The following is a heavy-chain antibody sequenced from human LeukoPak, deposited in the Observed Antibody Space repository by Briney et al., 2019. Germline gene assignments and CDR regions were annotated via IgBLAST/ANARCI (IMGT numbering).Heavy chain of an antibody. D-gene: IGHD6-6*01. CDR3: ARELVARQDLDY. Sequence: GGSLRLSCAASGFPFSSFYMSWVRQAPGKGLEWVSSIDTSGRNTYYAGSVKGRFTISRDNAKNSLYLQMNSLRAEDTAVYYCARELVARQDLDYWGQGTLVTVSS. CDR2: IDTSGRNT. J-gene: IGHJ4*02. CDR1: GFPFSSFY. V-gene: IGHV3-21*01.